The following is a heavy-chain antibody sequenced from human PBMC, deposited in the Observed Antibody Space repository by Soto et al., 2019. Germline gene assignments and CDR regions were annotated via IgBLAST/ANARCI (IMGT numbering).Heavy chain of an antibody. D-gene: IGHD5-18*01. CDR1: GFTVISNY. Sequence: EVQVVESGGGLVQPGGSLRLSCAASGFTVISNYMSWVRQAPGKGLEWVSIIYSGGSTYYADSVKGRFTISRHNSKNTLYLQMNSLRPEDTALYYCSRVAMATAFGASDILGQGTMVTVSS. J-gene: IGHJ3*02. V-gene: IGHV3-53*04. CDR3: SRVAMATAFGASDI. CDR2: IYSGGST.